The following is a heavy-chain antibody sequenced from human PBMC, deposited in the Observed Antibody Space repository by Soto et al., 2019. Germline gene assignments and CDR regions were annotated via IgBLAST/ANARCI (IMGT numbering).Heavy chain of an antibody. CDR3: ARAPRGNYGYPSYFDY. CDR1: VGSISSYY. J-gene: IGHJ4*02. D-gene: IGHD3-10*01. CDR2: IFYSGKI. Sequence: SETLSLTCTVSVGSISSYYWSWIRQPPGKGLEWIGYIFYSGKIDYNPSLKSRVTISVDTSKNQFSLKLSSVTAADTAVYYCARAPRGNYGYPSYFDYWGQGTLVTVSS. V-gene: IGHV4-59*01.